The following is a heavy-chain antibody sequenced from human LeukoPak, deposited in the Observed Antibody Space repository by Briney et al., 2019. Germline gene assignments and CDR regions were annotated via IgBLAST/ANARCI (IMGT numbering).Heavy chain of an antibody. D-gene: IGHD3-10*01. V-gene: IGHV4-34*01. J-gene: IGHJ4*02. CDR2: INHSGST. CDR3: ARTSGTYGSGSPFDY. CDR1: GGSFSGYY. Sequence: SETLSLTCAVYGGSFSGYYWSWIRQPPGKGLEWIGEINHSGSTYYNPSLKSRVTISVDRSKNQFSLKLSSVTAADTAVYYCARTSGTYGSGSPFDYWGQGTLVTVSS.